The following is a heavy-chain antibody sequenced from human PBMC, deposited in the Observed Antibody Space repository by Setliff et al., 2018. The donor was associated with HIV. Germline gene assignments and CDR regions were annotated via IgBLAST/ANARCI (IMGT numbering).Heavy chain of an antibody. J-gene: IGHJ6*03. CDR2: INPSSGST. CDR3: ARRFVEVNYDSSGSKECYYYMDV. D-gene: IGHD3-22*01. V-gene: IGHV1-46*01. CDR1: GYTFTSYS. Sequence: ASVKVSCKSSGYTFTSYSMHWVRQAPGQGLEWMGIINPSSGSTSYTQMFRGRVTMTRDTSTSTVYMELSGLRSEDTAVYYCARRFVEVNYDSSGSKECYYYMDVWGKGTTVTVSS.